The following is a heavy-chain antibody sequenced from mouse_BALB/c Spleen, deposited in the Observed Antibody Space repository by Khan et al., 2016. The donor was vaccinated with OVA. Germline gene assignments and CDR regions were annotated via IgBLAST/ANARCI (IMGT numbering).Heavy chain of an antibody. V-gene: IGHV1S81*02. CDR1: GYTFTSYY. Sequence: QVQLQQSGAELVKPGASVKISCKAAGYTFTSYYIYWVKQRPGQGLEWIGGINPTNGGSHFNEKFKNKATLTEDKSSSTAYMQLSILTSEDSAVCDGARSGYGNPFAYWGQGTRVTVSA. J-gene: IGHJ3*01. D-gene: IGHD2-1*01. CDR2: INPTNGGS. CDR3: ARSGYGNPFAY.